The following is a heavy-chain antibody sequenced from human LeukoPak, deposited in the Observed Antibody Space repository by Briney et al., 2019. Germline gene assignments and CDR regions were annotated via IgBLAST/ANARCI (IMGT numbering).Heavy chain of an antibody. CDR1: GFTFSSYG. J-gene: IGHJ4*02. Sequence: PGRSLRLSCAASGFTFSSYGMHWVRQAPGKGLEWVAVISYDGSNKYYADSVKGRFTISRDNSKNTLYLQMNSLRAEDTAVYYCAKGVWVTAEPFDYWGQGILVTVSS. CDR3: AKGVWVTAEPFDY. CDR2: ISYDGSNK. V-gene: IGHV3-30*18. D-gene: IGHD3-16*01.